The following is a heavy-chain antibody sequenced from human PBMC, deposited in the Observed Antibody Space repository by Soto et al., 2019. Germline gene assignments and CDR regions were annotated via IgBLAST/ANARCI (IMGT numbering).Heavy chain of an antibody. D-gene: IGHD3-10*01. J-gene: IGHJ6*03. CDR1: GGSFSGYY. Sequence: SETLSLTCAVYGGSFSGYYWSWIRQPPGKGLEWIGYINHSGSTNYNPSLKSRVTISVDTSKNQFSLKLSSVTAADTAVYYCGRQAPNYGSASFVLNYYMDVWGKGTTVTVSS. CDR2: INHSGST. V-gene: IGHV4-34*01. CDR3: GRQAPNYGSASFVLNYYMDV.